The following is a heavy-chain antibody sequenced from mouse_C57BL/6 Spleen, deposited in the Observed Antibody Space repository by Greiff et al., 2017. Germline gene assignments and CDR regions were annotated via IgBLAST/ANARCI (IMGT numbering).Heavy chain of an antibody. CDR2: ISSGSSTI. CDR1: GFTFSDYG. Sequence: EVKLEESGGGLVKPGGSLKLSCAASGFTFSDYGMHWVRQAPEKGLEWVAYISSGSSTIYYADTVKGRFTISRDNAKNTLFLQMTSLRSEDTAMYYCARGTTVVSAMDYWGQGTSVTVSS. D-gene: IGHD1-1*01. V-gene: IGHV5-17*01. CDR3: ARGTTVVSAMDY. J-gene: IGHJ4*01.